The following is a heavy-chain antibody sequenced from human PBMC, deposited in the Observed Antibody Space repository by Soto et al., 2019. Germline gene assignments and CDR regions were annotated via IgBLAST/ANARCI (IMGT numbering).Heavy chain of an antibody. D-gene: IGHD6-6*01. CDR3: AKSPSRAPYGMDV. Sequence: EVQLLESGGGLVQPGGSLRLSCAASGFPFSMYAMTWVRQAPGKGLEWVSAISGSVDSTYYADSVKGRFTISRDNSKKTVYLEMNSLRGEDTAVYHCAKSPSRAPYGMDVWGQGTTVTVSS. CDR2: ISGSVDST. CDR1: GFPFSMYA. V-gene: IGHV3-23*01. J-gene: IGHJ6*02.